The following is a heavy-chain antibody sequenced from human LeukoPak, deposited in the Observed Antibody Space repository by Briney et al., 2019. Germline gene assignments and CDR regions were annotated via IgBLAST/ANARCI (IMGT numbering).Heavy chain of an antibody. CDR1: GFTFSSYS. Sequence: KTGGSLRLSCAASGFTFSSYSMNWVRQAPGKGLEWVSSISSSSSYTYYADSVEGRFTISRDNSKNTPYLQMNSLRAEDTAVYYCAKDSNDYYYGSGAHSLLDAFDIWGQGTMVTVSS. V-gene: IGHV3-21*04. CDR2: ISSSSSYT. J-gene: IGHJ3*02. CDR3: AKDSNDYYYGSGAHSLLDAFDI. D-gene: IGHD3-10*01.